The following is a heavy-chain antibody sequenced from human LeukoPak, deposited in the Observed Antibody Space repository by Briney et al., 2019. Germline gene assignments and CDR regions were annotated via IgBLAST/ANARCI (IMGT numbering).Heavy chain of an antibody. CDR3: ARAGSHWHYVY. V-gene: IGHV3-53*01. J-gene: IGHJ4*02. CDR2: IYSGGTT. D-gene: IGHD3-10*01. CDR1: GFTVSGNF. Sequence: PGGSLRLSCAPSGFTVSGNFMSWVRQPPGKGLEWVSVIYSGGTTYYADSVKGRFTISRDNAKNSLSLQMNNLRVEDTAVYYCARAGSHWHYVYWGQGTVVTVSS.